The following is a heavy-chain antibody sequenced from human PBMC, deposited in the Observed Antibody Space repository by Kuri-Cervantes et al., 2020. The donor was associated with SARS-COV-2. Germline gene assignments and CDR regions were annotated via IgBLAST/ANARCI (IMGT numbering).Heavy chain of an antibody. Sequence: LSLTCAASGFTFSSYGMYWVRQAPGKGLEWVAVISYDGSNKYYADSVKGRFTISRDNSKNTLYLQMNSLRAEDTAVYYCAKDAGDKGMDVWGQGTTVTVSS. CDR2: ISYDGSNK. CDR1: GFTFSSYG. CDR3: AKDAGDKGMDV. J-gene: IGHJ6*02. V-gene: IGHV3-30*18.